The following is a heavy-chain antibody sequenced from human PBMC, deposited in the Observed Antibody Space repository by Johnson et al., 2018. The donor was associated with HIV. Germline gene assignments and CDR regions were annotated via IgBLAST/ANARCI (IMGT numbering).Heavy chain of an antibody. V-gene: IGHV3-66*01. D-gene: IGHD1-26*01. Sequence: VQLVEAGGGPVQPGGSLRLAWAASGVTVKGNDTRGVRQAPGTGPGWVAVIYSGGSTYYADSVKGRFTISSDSSKTTLYLQINSLRAEDTAVSYGAKGGSAAPFAAFALWGRGPLVPVSS. J-gene: IGHJ3*01. CDR1: GVTVKGND. CDR3: AKGGSAAPFAAFAL. CDR2: IYSGGST.